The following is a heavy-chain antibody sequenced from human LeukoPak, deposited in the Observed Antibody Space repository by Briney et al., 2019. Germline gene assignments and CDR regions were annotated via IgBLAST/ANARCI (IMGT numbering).Heavy chain of an antibody. Sequence: GGSLRLSCAASGFTFSSYGMHWVRQAPGKGLEWVAVIWYDGGNKHYADSVKGRFTISRDNSKNTLYLQMNSLRAEDTAVYYCVRVVTVSNTDPAFDIWGQGTMVTVSS. CDR1: GFTFSSYG. CDR2: IWYDGGNK. J-gene: IGHJ3*02. D-gene: IGHD2-21*02. V-gene: IGHV3-33*01. CDR3: VRVVTVSNTDPAFDI.